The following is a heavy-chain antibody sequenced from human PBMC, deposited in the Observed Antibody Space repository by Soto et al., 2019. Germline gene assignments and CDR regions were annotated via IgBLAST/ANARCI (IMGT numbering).Heavy chain of an antibody. V-gene: IGHV3-11*06. J-gene: IGHJ3*02. Sequence: GGSLSLSCAASGFTFSDYYMSWIRQAPGKGLEWVSYISSSSSYTNYADSVKGRFTISRDNAKNSPYLQMNSLRAEDTAVYYCARSGQLGNYYDSSGSPYDAFDIWGQGTMVTVSS. CDR3: ARSGQLGNYYDSSGSPYDAFDI. D-gene: IGHD3-22*01. CDR1: GFTFSDYY. CDR2: ISSSSSYT.